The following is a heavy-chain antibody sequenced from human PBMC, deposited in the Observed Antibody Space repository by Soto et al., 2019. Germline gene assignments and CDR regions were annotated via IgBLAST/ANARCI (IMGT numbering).Heavy chain of an antibody. D-gene: IGHD1-26*01. J-gene: IGHJ6*03. V-gene: IGHV3-74*01. CDR1: GFTFSSYW. CDR3: ARSAKXXSSXXXVGXYYYYYYMDV. CDR2: INSDGSST. Sequence: EVQLVESGGGLVQPGGSLRLSCAASGFTFSSYWMHWVRQAPGKGLVWVSRINSDGSSTSYADSVKGRFTISRDNAKNTLYLQMNSLRAEDTAVYYCARSAKXXSSXXXVGXYYYYYYMDVWGKGTTVTVSS.